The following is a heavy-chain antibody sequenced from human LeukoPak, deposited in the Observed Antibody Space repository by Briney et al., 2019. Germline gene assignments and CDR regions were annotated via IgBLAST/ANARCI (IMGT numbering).Heavy chain of an antibody. CDR2: ISSTSSHT. CDR3: ARGSARWFDP. CDR1: GFTFSDSY. Sequence: GSLRLSCAASGFTFSDSYMSWIRQAAGKGLEWISYISSTSSHTNYADSVKGRFTISRDNAKRSLYLQMNSLRAEDTAVYYCARGSARWFDPWGQGTLVTVSS. V-gene: IGHV3-11*05. J-gene: IGHJ5*02.